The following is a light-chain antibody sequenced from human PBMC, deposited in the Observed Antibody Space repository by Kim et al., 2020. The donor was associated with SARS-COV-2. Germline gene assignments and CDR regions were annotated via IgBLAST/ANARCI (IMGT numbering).Light chain of an antibody. Sequence: APGTTARITCGGNNSGSKRVDWYQERPGEAPVLVFYYDRDRGSGIPERFSGTNAGNTGTLTISRLEAGDEADDYCQVWDSRSDHVVFSGGTQLTVL. J-gene: IGLJ2*01. CDR3: QVWDSRSDHVV. CDR1: NSGSKR. CDR2: YDR. V-gene: IGLV3-21*04.